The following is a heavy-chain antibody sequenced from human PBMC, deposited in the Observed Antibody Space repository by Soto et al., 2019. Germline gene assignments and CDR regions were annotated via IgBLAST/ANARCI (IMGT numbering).Heavy chain of an antibody. D-gene: IGHD3-3*01. CDR3: ATVGSVDFWSGYYY. CDR2: FDPEDGET. Sequence: ASVKVSCKVSGYTLTELSMHWVRQAPGKGLEWMGGFDPEDGETIYAQKFQGRVTMTEDTSTDTAYMELSSLRSEDTAVYYCATVGSVDFWSGYYYWGQGTLVTVSS. CDR1: GYTLTELS. J-gene: IGHJ4*02. V-gene: IGHV1-24*01.